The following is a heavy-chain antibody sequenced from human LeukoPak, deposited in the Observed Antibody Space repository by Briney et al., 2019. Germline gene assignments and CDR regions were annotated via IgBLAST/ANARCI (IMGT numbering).Heavy chain of an antibody. V-gene: IGHV3-23*01. J-gene: IGHJ4*02. D-gene: IGHD2-15*01. CDR2: ISGSGGST. CDR3: AKGRGDCSGGSCYRTRVDY. CDR1: GFTFSSYA. Sequence: PGGSLRLSCAASGFTFSSYAMSWVRQAPGKGLEWVSAISGSGGSTYYADSVKGRFTISRDNSKNTLYLQMNSLRAEDTAVYYCAKGRGDCSGGSCYRTRVDYWGQGTLVTVSS.